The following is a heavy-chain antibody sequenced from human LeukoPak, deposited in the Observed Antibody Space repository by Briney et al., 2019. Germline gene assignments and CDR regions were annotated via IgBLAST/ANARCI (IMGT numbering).Heavy chain of an antibody. D-gene: IGHD3-22*01. J-gene: IGHJ4*02. CDR3: ARGAAITMIVVGKYYFDY. CDR2: MNPNSGNT. Sequence: ASVKVSCKASGYTFTSYDINWVRQATGQGLEWMGWMNPNSGNTGYAQKFQGRVTITADESTSTAYMELSSLRSEDTAVYYCARGAAITMIVVGKYYFDYWGQGTLVTVSS. V-gene: IGHV1-8*01. CDR1: GYTFTSYD.